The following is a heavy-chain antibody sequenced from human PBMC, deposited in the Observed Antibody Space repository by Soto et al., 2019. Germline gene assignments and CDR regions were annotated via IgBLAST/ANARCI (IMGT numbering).Heavy chain of an antibody. CDR2: INPSGGST. CDR1: GYTFTSYY. V-gene: IGHV1-46*01. CDR3: ARRAGEVVVITSADYYFDY. Sequence: ASVKVPCKASGYTFTSYYMHWVRQAPGQGLEWMGIINPSGGSTSYAQKFQGRVTMTRDTSTSTVYMELSSLRSEDTAVYYCARRAGEVVVITSADYYFDYWGQGTLVTVSS. D-gene: IGHD3-22*01. J-gene: IGHJ4*02.